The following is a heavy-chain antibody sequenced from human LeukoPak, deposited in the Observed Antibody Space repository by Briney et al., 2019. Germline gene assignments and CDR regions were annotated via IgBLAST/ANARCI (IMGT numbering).Heavy chain of an antibody. J-gene: IGHJ4*02. CDR3: ARAHRKGYGDYRY. V-gene: IGHV3-66*01. Sequence: GGSLRLSCAASGFTVSSNYMSWVRQAPGKGLEWVSVTYSGGSTYYADSVKGRFTISRDNSKNTLYLQMNSLRAEDTAVYYCARAHRKGYGDYRYWGQGTLVTVSS. CDR2: TYSGGST. CDR1: GFTVSSNY. D-gene: IGHD4-17*01.